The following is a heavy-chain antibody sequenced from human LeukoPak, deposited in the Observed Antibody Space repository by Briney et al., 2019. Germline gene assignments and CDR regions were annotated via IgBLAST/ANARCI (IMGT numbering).Heavy chain of an antibody. Sequence: SGGSLRLSCAASGFTFSSYWMSWVRQAPGKGLEWVSAISGSGGSTYYADSVKGRFTISRDNSKNTLYLQMNSLRAEDTAVYYCAKGGIVGATICFFDYWGQGTLVTVSS. CDR2: ISGSGGST. V-gene: IGHV3-23*01. CDR1: GFTFSSYW. D-gene: IGHD1-26*01. CDR3: AKGGIVGATICFFDY. J-gene: IGHJ4*02.